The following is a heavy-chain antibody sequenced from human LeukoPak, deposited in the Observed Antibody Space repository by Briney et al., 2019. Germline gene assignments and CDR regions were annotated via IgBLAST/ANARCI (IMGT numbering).Heavy chain of an antibody. CDR1: GFTFSSYW. J-gene: IGHJ4*02. V-gene: IGHV3-74*01. D-gene: IGHD2-2*01. CDR3: VRSCSRGNCYGDKDY. CDR2: VNGDGTST. Sequence: GGSLRLSCATSGFTFSSYWMHWVRQVPGKGLVWVSRVNGDGTSTSYADSVQGRFTISRDNAKNTLYLYMNRLRGDDTAIYFCVRSCSRGNCYGDKDYWGQGTLVTVSS.